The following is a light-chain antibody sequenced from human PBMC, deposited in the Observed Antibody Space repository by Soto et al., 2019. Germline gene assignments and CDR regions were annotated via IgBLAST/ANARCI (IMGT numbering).Light chain of an antibody. V-gene: IGKV1-27*01. CDR2: AAS. CDR3: QKYNSAPWT. Sequence: DIQMTQSPSSLSASVGDRVTITCRASQGIINYLAWYQQKPGKVPKLLIYAASTLQSGVPSRFSGSGSGTDFTPTISSRQPEDVATYYCQKYNSAPWTFGQGTKVEIK. CDR1: QGIINY. J-gene: IGKJ1*01.